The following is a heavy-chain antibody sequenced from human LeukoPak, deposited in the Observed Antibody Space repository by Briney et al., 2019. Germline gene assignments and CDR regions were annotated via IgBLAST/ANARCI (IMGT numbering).Heavy chain of an antibody. D-gene: IGHD5-24*01. Sequence: KPGGSLRLSCAASGFTFSSYGMHWVRQAPGKGLEWVSSISSSSSYIYYADSVKGRFTISRDNAKNSLYLQMNSLRAEDTAVYYCARVGDGYNPAFDYWGQGTLVTVSS. CDR2: ISSSSSYI. CDR1: GFTFSSYG. CDR3: ARVGDGYNPAFDY. V-gene: IGHV3-21*01. J-gene: IGHJ4*02.